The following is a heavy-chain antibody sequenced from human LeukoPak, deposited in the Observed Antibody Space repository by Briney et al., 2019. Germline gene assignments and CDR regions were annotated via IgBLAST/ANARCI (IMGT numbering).Heavy chain of an antibody. V-gene: IGHV4-34*01. Sequence: SETLSLTCAVYGGSFSGYYWSWIRQPPGKGLEWIGEINHSGSTNYNPSLKSRVTISVDTSKNQFSLKLSSVTAADTAVYYCARGPYKTYYYGSGSSPPDYWGQGTLVTVSS. CDR1: GGSFSGYY. CDR2: INHSGST. D-gene: IGHD3-10*01. CDR3: ARGPYKTYYYGSGSSPPDY. J-gene: IGHJ4*02.